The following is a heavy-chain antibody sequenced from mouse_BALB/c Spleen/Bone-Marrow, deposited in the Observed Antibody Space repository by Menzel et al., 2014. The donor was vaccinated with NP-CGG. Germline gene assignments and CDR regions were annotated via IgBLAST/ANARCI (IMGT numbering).Heavy chain of an antibody. D-gene: IGHD2-12*01. J-gene: IGHJ2*01. Sequence: EVQLVESGGGLVQPGGSRKLSCAASGFTFSSFGMHWVRQAPEKGLEWVAYISSGSSTIYYADTVKGRFTISRDNPKNTLFLQMTSLRSEDTAMYYCAREDDGGVYCFDYWGQGTTLTVSS. CDR2: ISSGSSTI. CDR3: AREDDGGVYCFDY. CDR1: GFTFSSFG. V-gene: IGHV5-17*02.